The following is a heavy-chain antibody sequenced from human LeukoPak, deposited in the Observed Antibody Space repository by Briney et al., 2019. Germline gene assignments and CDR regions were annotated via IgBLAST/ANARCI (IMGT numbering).Heavy chain of an antibody. CDR1: GGSISSSSYY. D-gene: IGHD2/OR15-2a*01. Sequence: ASETLSLTCTVSGGSISSSSYYWGWIRQPPGKGLEWIGSIYYSGSTYYNPSLKSRVTISVDTSKNQFSLKLSSVTAADTAVYYCAVSEIVADAFDIWGQGAMVTVSS. CDR2: IYYSGST. V-gene: IGHV4-39*07. CDR3: AVSEIVADAFDI. J-gene: IGHJ3*02.